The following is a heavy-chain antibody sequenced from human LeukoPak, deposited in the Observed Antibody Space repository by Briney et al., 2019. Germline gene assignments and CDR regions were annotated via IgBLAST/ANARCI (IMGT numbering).Heavy chain of an antibody. J-gene: IGHJ6*02. V-gene: IGHV1-18*01. CDR1: GYTFTSYG. Sequence: GASVKVSCKASGYTFTSYGISWVRQAPGQGLEWMGWISAYNGNTNYAQKLQGRVTMTTDTSTSTAYMELRSLRSDDTAVYYCARRDDSYSYYGMDVWGQGTTVTVSS. D-gene: IGHD3-22*01. CDR3: ARRDDSYSYYGMDV. CDR2: ISAYNGNT.